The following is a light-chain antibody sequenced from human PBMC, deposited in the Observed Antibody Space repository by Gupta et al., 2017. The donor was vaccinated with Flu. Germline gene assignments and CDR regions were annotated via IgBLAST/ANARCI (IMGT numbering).Light chain of an antibody. J-gene: IGKJ4*01. CDR1: QDIRNY. Sequence: DIQMTQSPSSLSASVGDRVTITCRASQDIRNYLAWYQQKPGTVPRLLIYGTSTLQSGVSSRFSGSGSGTDFTLTISSLQPEDVATYYCQRYNSVPITFGGGTKVESK. CDR2: GTS. CDR3: QRYNSVPIT. V-gene: IGKV1-27*01.